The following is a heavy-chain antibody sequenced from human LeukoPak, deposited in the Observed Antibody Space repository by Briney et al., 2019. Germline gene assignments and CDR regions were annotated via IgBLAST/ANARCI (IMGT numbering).Heavy chain of an antibody. CDR2: ISYDGSNK. CDR1: GFTFSSYA. V-gene: IGHV3-30*04. Sequence: GGSLRLSCAASGFTFSSYAMHWVRQAPGKGLEWVAVISYDGSNKYYADSVKGRFTISRDNSKNTLSLQVSSLRAEDTAVYYCAKDRYSYAFEYSDSWGQGTLVTVSS. J-gene: IGHJ4*02. CDR3: AKDRYSYAFEYSDS. D-gene: IGHD5-18*01.